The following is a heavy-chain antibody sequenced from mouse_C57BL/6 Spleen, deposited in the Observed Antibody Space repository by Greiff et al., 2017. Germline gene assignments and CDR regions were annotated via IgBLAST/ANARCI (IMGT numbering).Heavy chain of an antibody. CDR3: ARWDYGSRFAY. Sequence: VQLQQSGAELVRPGPSVKVSCKASGYAFTNYLIEWVKQRPGQGLEWIGVINPGSGGTNYNEKFKGKATLTADKSSSTAYMQLSSLTSEDSAVYFCARWDYGSRFAYWGQGTLVTVSA. CDR2: INPGSGGT. D-gene: IGHD1-1*01. CDR1: GYAFTNYL. J-gene: IGHJ3*01. V-gene: IGHV1-54*01.